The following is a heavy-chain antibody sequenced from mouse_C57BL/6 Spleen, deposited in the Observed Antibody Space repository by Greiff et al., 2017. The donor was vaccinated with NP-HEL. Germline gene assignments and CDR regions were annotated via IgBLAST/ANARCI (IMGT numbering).Heavy chain of an antibody. J-gene: IGHJ4*01. CDR1: GFTFSDYG. CDR2: ISSGSSTI. Sequence: EVHLVESGGGLVKPGGSLKLSCAASGFTFSDYGMHWVRQAPEKGLEWVAYISSGSSTIYYADTVKGRFTISRDNAKNTLFLQMTSLRSEDTAMYYCARSNYDFFYAMDYWGQGTSVTVSS. D-gene: IGHD2-5*01. CDR3: ARSNYDFFYAMDY. V-gene: IGHV5-17*01.